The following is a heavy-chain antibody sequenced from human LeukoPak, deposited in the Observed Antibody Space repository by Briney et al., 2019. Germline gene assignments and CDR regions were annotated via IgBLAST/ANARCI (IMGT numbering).Heavy chain of an antibody. D-gene: IGHD3-3*01. Sequence: TGGSLRLSCAASGFTFSSYWMHWVRQAPGKGLVWVSRINSDGSSTSYADSVKGRFTISRDNAKNTLYLQMNSLRAEDTGVYYCARGAYHYDFWSGYDNGNWFDPWGQGTLVTVSS. CDR3: ARGAYHYDFWSGYDNGNWFDP. J-gene: IGHJ5*02. V-gene: IGHV3-74*01. CDR2: INSDGSST. CDR1: GFTFSSYW.